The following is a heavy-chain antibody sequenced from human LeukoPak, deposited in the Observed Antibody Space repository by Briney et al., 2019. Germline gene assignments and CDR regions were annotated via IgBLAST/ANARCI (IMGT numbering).Heavy chain of an antibody. D-gene: IGHD2-2*01. CDR2: ISSSSSYI. J-gene: IGHJ6*02. V-gene: IGHV3-21*01. CDR1: GFTFSSYS. CDR3: ARDYCSSTSCYVYYYGMDV. Sequence: PGGSLRLSCAASGFTFSSYSMNWVRQAPGKGLEWVSSISSSSSYIYYADSVKGRFTISRDNAKNSLYLQMNSLRAEDTAVYYCARDYCSSTSCYVYYYGMDVWGQGTTATVSS.